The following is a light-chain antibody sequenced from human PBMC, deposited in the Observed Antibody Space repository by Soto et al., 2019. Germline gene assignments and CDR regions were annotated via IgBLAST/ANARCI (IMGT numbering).Light chain of an antibody. CDR3: KQHNNWPRT. CDR1: QSVSGY. V-gene: IGKV3-15*01. J-gene: IGKJ1*01. CDR2: YAY. Sequence: TQAPATQSESPVQGATLCCRASQSVSGYLAWYQQKPGQAHRLLIYYAYKRATGIHARFSGSGSATEFTITISTLQSEDFAVYYCKQHNNWPRTFGQGTKVDIK.